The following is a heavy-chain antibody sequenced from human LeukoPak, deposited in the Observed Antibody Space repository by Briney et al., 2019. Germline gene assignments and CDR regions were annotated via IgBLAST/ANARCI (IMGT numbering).Heavy chain of an antibody. CDR2: ISAYNGNT. D-gene: IGHD3-10*01. CDR3: ARDSVDGAGTYYNDSPDY. V-gene: IGHV1-18*01. J-gene: IGHJ4*02. CDR1: GYTFTSYG. Sequence: ASVKVSCKASGYTFTSYGISGVRQAAGQGLAWMAWISAYNGNTDYAKDLRDRVTMTTDTSTRTADMELRRLRSDDTAVYYCARDSVDGAGTYYNDSPDYWGQGTLVTVSS.